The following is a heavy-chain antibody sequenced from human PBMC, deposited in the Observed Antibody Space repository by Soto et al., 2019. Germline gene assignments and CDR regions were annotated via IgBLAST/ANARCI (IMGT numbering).Heavy chain of an antibody. J-gene: IGHJ4*02. D-gene: IGHD2-15*01. V-gene: IGHV3-33*01. CDR2: IWYDGSNK. CDR3: ARDLQIGCRGGSCPPGY. CDR1: GFTFSSYG. Sequence: QVQLVESGGGVVQPGRSLRLSCAASGFTFSSYGMHWVRQAPGKGLEWVAVIWYDGSNKYYADSVKGRFTISRDNSKNTLYLQMNSLRAEDTAVYYCARDLQIGCRGGSCPPGYWGQGTLFTVSS.